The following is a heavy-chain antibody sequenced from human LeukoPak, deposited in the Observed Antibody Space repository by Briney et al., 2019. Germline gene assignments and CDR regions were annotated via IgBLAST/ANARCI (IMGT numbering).Heavy chain of an antibody. J-gene: IGHJ3*02. CDR1: GYTFTGYY. CDR2: INPNSGGT. CDR3: AREDLNTILVAFDI. V-gene: IGHV1-2*06. D-gene: IGHD2/OR15-2a*01. Sequence: GASVKVSFNASGYTFTGYYMHWVRQAPGQGLEWMGRINPNSGGTNNAQKFQGRVTMTRDTSISTAYMELSTLRSDDTAVYYCAREDLNTILVAFDIWGRGTMVTVSS.